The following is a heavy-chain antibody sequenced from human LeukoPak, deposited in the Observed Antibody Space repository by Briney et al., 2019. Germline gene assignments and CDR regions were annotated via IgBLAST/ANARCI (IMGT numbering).Heavy chain of an antibody. CDR1: GYCFTNNW. Sequence: GGALQISGKGSGYCFTNNWIGWVRPLPGKGLEWMGIIYPADSGARYSPSFQGQVTISADKSISTTYLQWSSLKASDTAIYYCARQQYSLYYYDYWGQGTLVTVSS. J-gene: IGHJ4*02. CDR3: ARQQYSLYYYDY. CDR2: IYPADSGA. D-gene: IGHD5-18*01. V-gene: IGHV5-51*01.